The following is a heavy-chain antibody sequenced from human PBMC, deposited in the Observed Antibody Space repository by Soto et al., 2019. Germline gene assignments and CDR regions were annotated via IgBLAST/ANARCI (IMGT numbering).Heavy chain of an antibody. CDR2: IYSDGGT. V-gene: IGHV3-66*01. CDR1: GFTVSNNY. CDR3: ATRMATAPY. J-gene: IGHJ4*02. Sequence: GGSLRLSCAASGFTVSNNYLSWVRQAPGKGLQWVSLIYSDGGTDYAESVKGRFTISRDNSKNTLYLQMNSLKAEDTAIYYCATRMATAPYWGQGTLVTVSS. D-gene: IGHD5-12*01.